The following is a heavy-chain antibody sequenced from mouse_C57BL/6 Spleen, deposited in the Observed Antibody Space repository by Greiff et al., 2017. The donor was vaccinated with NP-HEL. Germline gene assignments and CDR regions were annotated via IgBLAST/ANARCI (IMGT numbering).Heavy chain of an antibody. CDR3: ARDEETDGNYGGYAMDY. CDR2: FYPGSGSI. V-gene: IGHV1-62-2*01. D-gene: IGHD2-1*01. J-gene: IGHJ4*01. Sequence: QVQLQQSGAELVKPGASVKMSCKASGYTFTGYSIHWVKQRPGQGLEWIGWFYPGSGSIKYNEKFKDKATLTADTFSSTAYMELSRLTSEDSAVYFGARDEETDGNYGGYAMDYWGQGTSVTVAT. CDR1: GYTFTGYS.